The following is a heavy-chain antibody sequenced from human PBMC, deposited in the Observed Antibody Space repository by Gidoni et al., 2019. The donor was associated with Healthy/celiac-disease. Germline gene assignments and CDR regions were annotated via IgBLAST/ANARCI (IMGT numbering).Heavy chain of an antibody. D-gene: IGHD1-26*01. CDR3: AKGPEWELFFFDY. CDR2: ISYDGSNK. Sequence: QVQLVGSGGGVVQPGRSLRLSCAASGFTFSRYGMHWVRQAPGKGLEWVAVISYDGSNKYYADSVKGRFTISRDNSKNTLYLQMNSLRAEDTAVYYCAKGPEWELFFFDYWGQGTLVTVSS. J-gene: IGHJ4*02. V-gene: IGHV3-30*18. CDR1: GFTFSRYG.